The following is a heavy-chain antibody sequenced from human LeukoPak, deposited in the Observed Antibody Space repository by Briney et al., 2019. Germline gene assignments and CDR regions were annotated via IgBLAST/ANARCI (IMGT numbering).Heavy chain of an antibody. D-gene: IGHD2-2*01. CDR1: GGSISSGTHY. CDR3: ASTHCASPSCYSYYYSGLDV. J-gene: IGHJ6*02. Sequence: SETLSLTSAVSGGSISSGTHYWNWIRQHPGQGLEWIGHIYNTGSAYYNPSLMSRVSISIDTSENQFSLKLSSVTAADTAVYYCASTHCASPSCYSYYYSGLDVWGQGTTVIVSS. CDR2: IYNTGSA. V-gene: IGHV4-31*11.